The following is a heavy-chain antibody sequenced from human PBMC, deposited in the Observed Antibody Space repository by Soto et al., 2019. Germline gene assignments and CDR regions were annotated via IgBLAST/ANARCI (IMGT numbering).Heavy chain of an antibody. V-gene: IGHV4-59*01. CDR1: GGSISSYY. J-gene: IGHJ6*02. D-gene: IGHD2-21*02. Sequence: SETLSLTCTVSGGSISSYYWSWIRQPPGKGLEWIGYIYYTGSTIYNPSLKSRVTISVDTSKNQFSLRLNSVTAADTAVYYCARDLWGYCGADCYPLDVWGQGTTVTVSS. CDR2: IYYTGST. CDR3: ARDLWGYCGADCYPLDV.